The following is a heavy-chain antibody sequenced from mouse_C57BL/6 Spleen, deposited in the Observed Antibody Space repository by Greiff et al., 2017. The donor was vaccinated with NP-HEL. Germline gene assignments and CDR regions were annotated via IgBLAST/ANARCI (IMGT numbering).Heavy chain of an antibody. CDR1: GYSITSGYY. Sequence: EVKLMESGPGLVKPSQSLSLTCSVTGYSITSGYYWNWIRQFPGNKLEWMGYISYDGSNNYNPTLKNRISITRDTSKNQFFLKLNSVTTEDTATYNCARGGLYYYGSSYEDYAMDYWGQGTSVTVSS. V-gene: IGHV3-6*01. CDR2: ISYDGSN. D-gene: IGHD1-1*01. CDR3: ARGGLYYYGSSYEDYAMDY. J-gene: IGHJ4*01.